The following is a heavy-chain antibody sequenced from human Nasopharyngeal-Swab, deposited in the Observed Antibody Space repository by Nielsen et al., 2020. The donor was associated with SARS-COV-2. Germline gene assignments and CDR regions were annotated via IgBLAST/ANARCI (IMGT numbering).Heavy chain of an antibody. J-gene: IGHJ6*02. Sequence: SVKVSCKASGGTFSSYAISWVRQAPGQGLEWMGRIIPILGIANYAQKFQGRVTITADKSTSTAYMELSSLRSEDTAVYYCSRVVATSRYYYYGMDVWGQGTTVTVSS. CDR1: GGTFSSYA. CDR2: IIPILGIA. V-gene: IGHV1-69*04. CDR3: SRVVATSRYYYYGMDV. D-gene: IGHD5-12*01.